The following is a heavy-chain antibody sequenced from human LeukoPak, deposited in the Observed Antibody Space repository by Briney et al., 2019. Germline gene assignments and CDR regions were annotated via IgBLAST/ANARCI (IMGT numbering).Heavy chain of an antibody. CDR3: ARVVPDPELSYYYYYMDV. CDR2: ISSSGSTI. D-gene: IGHD2-2*01. V-gene: IGHV3-48*03. Sequence: GGSLRLSCTDSGFTFSSHDMNWVRQAPGKGLEWVSHISSSGSTIYYADSVKGRFTISRDNAKNSLYLQMNSLRAEDTAVYYCARVVPDPELSYYYYYMDVWGKGTTVTVSS. CDR1: GFTFSSHD. J-gene: IGHJ6*03.